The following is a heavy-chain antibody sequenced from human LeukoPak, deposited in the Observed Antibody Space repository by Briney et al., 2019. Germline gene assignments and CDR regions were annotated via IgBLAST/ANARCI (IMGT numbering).Heavy chain of an antibody. V-gene: IGHV4-61*02. CDR3: ARVTGYYFNSSGYRSHDAFDI. J-gene: IGHJ3*02. CDR2: IYTSGST. CDR1: GGSISSSGNY. Sequence: SETLSLTCTVSGGSISSSGNYWGWIRQPPGKGLEWIGRIYTSGSTSYNPSLKSRVTISVDTSKNQFSLKLSSVTAADTAVYYCARVTGYYFNSSGYRSHDAFDIWGQGTMVTVSS. D-gene: IGHD3-22*01.